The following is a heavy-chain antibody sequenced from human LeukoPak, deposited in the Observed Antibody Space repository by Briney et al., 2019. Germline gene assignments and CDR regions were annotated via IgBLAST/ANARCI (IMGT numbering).Heavy chain of an antibody. V-gene: IGHV3-23*01. Sequence: GGSLRLSCVASGFSFTNDAMSWVREAPARGPEWLSSMKGGGETFYADSVKGRCTLSRDISRNTVYLQLNNLRVEDTAIYYCARASWMSTADAVCWGQGTQVTVSS. CDR3: ARASWMSTADAVC. CDR2: MKGGGET. J-gene: IGHJ4*02. CDR1: GFSFTNDA. D-gene: IGHD2-2*03.